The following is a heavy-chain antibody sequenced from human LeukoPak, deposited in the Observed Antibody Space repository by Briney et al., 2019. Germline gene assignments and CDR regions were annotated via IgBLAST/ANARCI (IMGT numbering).Heavy chain of an antibody. J-gene: IGHJ4*02. CDR2: AYYRSKWYN. CDR3: ARGWQQLTYFDY. D-gene: IGHD6-13*01. CDR1: GDSFSSNSAA. V-gene: IGHV6-1*01. Sequence: SQTLSLTCAISGDSFSSNSAAWNWIRQSPSRGLEWLGRAYYRSKWYNDYAVSVKSRITINPDTSKNQFSLQLNSVTPEDTAVYYCARGWQQLTYFDYWGQGTLVTVSS.